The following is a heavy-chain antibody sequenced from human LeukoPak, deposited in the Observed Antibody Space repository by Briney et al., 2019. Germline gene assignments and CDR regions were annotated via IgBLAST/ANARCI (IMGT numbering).Heavy chain of an antibody. CDR2: IYYSGST. J-gene: IGHJ4*02. V-gene: IGHV4-31*03. CDR1: GDSISSRGYY. Sequence: PSETLSLTCSVSGDSISSRGYYWSWIRQHPGKGLEWIGYIYYSGSTSYNPSLKSRVTISLDTSKNQFSLKLSSVAAADTAVYYCTRARGQLADLDYWGQGTLVTVSS. D-gene: IGHD6-13*01. CDR3: TRARGQLADLDY.